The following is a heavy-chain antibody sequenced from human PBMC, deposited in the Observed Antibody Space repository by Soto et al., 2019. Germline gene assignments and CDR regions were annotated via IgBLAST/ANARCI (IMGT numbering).Heavy chain of an antibody. V-gene: IGHV4-61*08. Sequence: SETLSLTCAVSGGSISSGGYYWSWIRQPPGKGLEWIGYIYYSGSTNYNPSLKSRVTISVDTSKNQFPLKLSSVTAADTAVYYCARVLFGRGNWFDPWGQGTLVTVSS. J-gene: IGHJ5*02. CDR3: ARVLFGRGNWFDP. CDR2: IYYSGST. CDR1: GGSISSGGYY. D-gene: IGHD3-3*01.